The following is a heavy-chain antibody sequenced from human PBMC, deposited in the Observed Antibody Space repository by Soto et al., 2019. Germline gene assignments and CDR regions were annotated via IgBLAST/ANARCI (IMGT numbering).Heavy chain of an antibody. V-gene: IGHV4-59*12. CDR2: IYYSGST. J-gene: IGHJ5*02. CDR3: ARVALSKTGAAWFDP. D-gene: IGHD7-27*01. Sequence: PSETLSLTCTVSGGSINNYYWSWIRRPPGKGLEWIGYIYYSGSTNYNPSLKSRVTISVDTSKNQFSLNLNSVTAADTAMYFCARVALSKTGAAWFDPWGQGTLVTVSS. CDR1: GGSINNYY.